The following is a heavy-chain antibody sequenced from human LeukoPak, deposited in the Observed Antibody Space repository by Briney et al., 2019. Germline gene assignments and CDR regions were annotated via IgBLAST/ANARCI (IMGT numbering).Heavy chain of an antibody. V-gene: IGHV3-9*01. CDR1: GFTFDDYV. Sequence: GGSLRLSCAASGFTFDDYVMHWVRHAPGKGLEWVSGISWNSGSTGYADSVKGRFTISRDNSKNTLYLQMNSLRAEDTAVYYCAKRRGLELLYYYYMDVWGKGTTVTVSS. J-gene: IGHJ6*03. D-gene: IGHD1-7*01. CDR2: ISWNSGST. CDR3: AKRRGLELLYYYYMDV.